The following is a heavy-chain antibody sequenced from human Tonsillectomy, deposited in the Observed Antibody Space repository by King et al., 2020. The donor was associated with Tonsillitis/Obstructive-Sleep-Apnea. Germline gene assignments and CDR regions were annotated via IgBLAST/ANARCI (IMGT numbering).Heavy chain of an antibody. CDR2: INSDGSST. Sequence: VQLVESGGGLVQPGGSLRLSCAASGFTFSTYWMHWVRQAPGKGLVWVSRINSDGSSTNYADSVNGRFTISRDNAKNTLYLQMNSLRAEDTAVYYCAREYYGFWRGYYNDYWGPGNLVTVSS. CDR3: AREYYGFWRGYYNDY. J-gene: IGHJ4*02. CDR1: GFTFSTYW. D-gene: IGHD3-3*01. V-gene: IGHV3-74*01.